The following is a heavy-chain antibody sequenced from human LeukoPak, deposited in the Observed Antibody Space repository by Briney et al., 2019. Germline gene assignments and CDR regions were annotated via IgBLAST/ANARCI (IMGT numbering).Heavy chain of an antibody. V-gene: IGHV3-48*02. CDR2: ISGGTGTI. CDR3: ARVRPDYYDILTGYYGYYFDY. J-gene: IGHJ4*02. Sequence: GRSLRLSCAASGFTFSTYSMTWVRQAPGKGLEWVSYISGGTGTIYYADSVKGRFTISRDNAKNSLYLQMNSLRDEDTAVYYCARVRPDYYDILTGYYGYYFDYWGQGTLVTVSS. D-gene: IGHD3-9*01. CDR1: GFTFSTYS.